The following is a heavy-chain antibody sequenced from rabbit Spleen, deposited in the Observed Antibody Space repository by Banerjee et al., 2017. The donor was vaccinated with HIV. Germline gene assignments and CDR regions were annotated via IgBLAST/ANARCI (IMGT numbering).Heavy chain of an antibody. J-gene: IGHJ6*01. Sequence: QSLEESGGGLVQPEGSLTLTCKASGFSFSSNDYMCWVRQAPGKGLEWIACIEGGSSAFSYFASWAKGRFTISKTSSTTVTLQMTSLTAADTATYFCARDTSSSFSSYGMDLWGPGTLVTVS. CDR1: GFSFSSNDY. V-gene: IGHV1S40*01. CDR3: ARDTSSSFSSYGMDL. CDR2: IEGGSSAFS. D-gene: IGHD1-1*01.